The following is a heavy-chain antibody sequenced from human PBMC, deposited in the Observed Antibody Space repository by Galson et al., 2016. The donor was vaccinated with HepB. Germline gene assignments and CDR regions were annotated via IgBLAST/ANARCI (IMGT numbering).Heavy chain of an antibody. Sequence: CAISGDSVSSDSATWNLIRQSPSRGLEWLGRTYYRSKWHNDYALSVKSRISINADTSKNQISLQLNSVSPEDTAVYYCARVPLLFVDAVGYDAFDIWGQGTLVTVSS. J-gene: IGHJ3*02. CDR1: GDSVSSDSAT. D-gene: IGHD3-22*01. V-gene: IGHV6-1*01. CDR3: ARVPLLFVDAVGYDAFDI. CDR2: TYYRSKWHN.